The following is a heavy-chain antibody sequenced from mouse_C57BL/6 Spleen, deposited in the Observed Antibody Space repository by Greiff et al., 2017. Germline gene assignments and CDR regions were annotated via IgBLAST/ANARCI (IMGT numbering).Heavy chain of an antibody. D-gene: IGHD2-4*01. J-gene: IGHJ3*01. CDR2: IYPGSGST. CDR1: GYTFTDYY. V-gene: IGHV1-76*01. CDR3: AREGYYDYYEGFAY. Sequence: VKLMESGAELVRPGASVKLSCKASGYTFTDYYINWVKQRPGQGLEWIARIYPGSGSTYYNEKFKGKATLTAEKSSSTAYMQLSSLTSENSAVYFCAREGYYDYYEGFAYWGQGTLVTVSA.